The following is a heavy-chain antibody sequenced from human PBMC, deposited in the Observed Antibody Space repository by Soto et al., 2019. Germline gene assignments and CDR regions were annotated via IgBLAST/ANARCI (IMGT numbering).Heavy chain of an antibody. J-gene: IGHJ4*02. CDR2: ISAYNGNT. CDR3: AREASDYIWGSYRPFDY. Sequence: ASVNLSCKASGYTFTSYLISRLRQTPKQGLEWMGWISAYNGNTNYAQKLQGRVTMTTDTSTSTAYMELRSLRSDDTAVYYCAREASDYIWGSYRPFDYWGQGTLVTVSS. CDR1: GYTFTSYL. V-gene: IGHV1-18*01. D-gene: IGHD3-16*02.